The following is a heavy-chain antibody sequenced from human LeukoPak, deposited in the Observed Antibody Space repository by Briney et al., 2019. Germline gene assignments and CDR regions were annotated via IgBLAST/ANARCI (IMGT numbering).Heavy chain of an antibody. CDR1: GFTFSNYA. CDR2: ISASGSST. J-gene: IGHJ3*02. CDR3: AKSLLTTATGTGRAFDI. V-gene: IGHV3-23*01. D-gene: IGHD1-1*01. Sequence: GGSLTLSCAASGFTFSNYAMIWVRQTPGKVLEWVSSISASGSSTYYADPVKGRFTISRDNSKNTLYLQMNSLRAEDSAEYYCAKSLLTTATGTGRAFDIWGQGTMVTV.